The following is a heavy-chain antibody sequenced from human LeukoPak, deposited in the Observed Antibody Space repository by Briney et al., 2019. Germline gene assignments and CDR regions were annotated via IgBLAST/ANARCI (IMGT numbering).Heavy chain of an antibody. CDR1: GGSISSYS. CDR2: IYYSGST. CDR3: ASIPEHIAAAATGDY. V-gene: IGHV4-59*08. Sequence: SETLSLTCSVSGGSISSYSWSWIRQPPGKGLEWIGYIYYSGSTNYNPSLKSRVTISLDTSKNQFSLRLSSVTAADTAVYYCASIPEHIAAAATGDYWGQGTLVTVSS. J-gene: IGHJ4*02. D-gene: IGHD6-13*01.